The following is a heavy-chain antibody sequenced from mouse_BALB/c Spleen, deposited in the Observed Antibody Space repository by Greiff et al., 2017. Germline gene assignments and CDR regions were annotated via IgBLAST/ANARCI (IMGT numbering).Heavy chain of an antibody. CDR1: GYTFTSYY. V-gene: IGHV1-53*01. Sequence: QVQLQQPGAELVKPGASVKLSCKASGYTFTSYYMYWVKQRPGQGLEWIGGINPSNGGTNFNEKFKSKATLTVDKSSSTAYMQLSSLTSEDSAVYCCTRHDGYYEVDYWGQGTSVTVSS. CDR2: INPSNGGT. CDR3: TRHDGYYEVDY. D-gene: IGHD2-3*01. J-gene: IGHJ4*01.